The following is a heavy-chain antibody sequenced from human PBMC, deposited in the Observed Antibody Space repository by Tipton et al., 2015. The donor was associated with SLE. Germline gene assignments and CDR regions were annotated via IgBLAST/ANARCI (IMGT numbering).Heavy chain of an antibody. J-gene: IGHJ6*03. CDR3: ARLHYSGSPGAYFYYMDV. D-gene: IGHD6-6*01. CDR2: IHPGVGST. CDR1: GYNITTYY. Sequence: QLVQSGPEVKKPGASVKVSCKASGYNITTYYIHWVRQAPGQGLEWMGIIHPGVGSTIYSQKFQGRVSITRDTSATTAYMELSSLRSEDTAVYYCARLHYSGSPGAYFYYMDVWGRGTTVTVSS. V-gene: IGHV1-46*01.